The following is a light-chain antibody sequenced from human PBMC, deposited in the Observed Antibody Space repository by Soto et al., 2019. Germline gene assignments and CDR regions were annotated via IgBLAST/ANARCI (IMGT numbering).Light chain of an antibody. V-gene: IGKV2-28*01. J-gene: IGKJ1*01. CDR1: QSLLHSNGYNY. CDR2: LRS. CDR3: MQALQAPPT. Sequence: DIVMTQFPLSLPVTPGEPASISCRSSQSLLHSNGYNYLDWYLQKPGQSPQLLIYLRSNRASGVPARFSGSGSGTDFTLKISRVEAEDVGVYYCMQALQAPPTFGQGTKVEIK.